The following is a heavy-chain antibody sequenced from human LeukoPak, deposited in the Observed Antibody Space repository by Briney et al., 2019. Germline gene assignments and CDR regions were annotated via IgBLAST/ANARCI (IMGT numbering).Heavy chain of an antibody. CDR1: GFTFSSYG. V-gene: IGHV3-23*01. CDR3: AKAYTRYSGSYFFDY. D-gene: IGHD1-26*01. J-gene: IGHJ4*02. Sequence: PGGSLRLSCAASGFTFSSYGMSWVRQAPGKGLEWVSAISGSGGSTYYADSVKGRFTISRDNSKNTLYLQMNSLRAEDTAVYYCAKAYTRYSGSYFFDYWGQGTLVTVSS. CDR2: ISGSGGST.